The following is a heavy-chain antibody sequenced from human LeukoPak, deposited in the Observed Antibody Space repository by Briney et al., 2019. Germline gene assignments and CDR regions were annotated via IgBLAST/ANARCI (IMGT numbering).Heavy chain of an antibody. J-gene: IGHJ5*02. Sequence: GASVKVSCKASGYTFTRYGISWVRQAPGQGLEWMGWISGYNGNTSYAEKPQGRVTMTTDTSTSTVYMELRSLRSDDTAVYYCARDSLYYGSGSYLGFDPWGQGTLVTVSS. V-gene: IGHV1-18*01. CDR1: GYTFTRYG. CDR2: ISGYNGNT. D-gene: IGHD3-10*01. CDR3: ARDSLYYGSGSYLGFDP.